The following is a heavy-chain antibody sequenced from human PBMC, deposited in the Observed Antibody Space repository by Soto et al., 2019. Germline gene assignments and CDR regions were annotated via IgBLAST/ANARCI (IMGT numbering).Heavy chain of an antibody. CDR1: GGSISSYY. D-gene: IGHD6-6*01. CDR2: IYTSGST. CDR3: ARVNGSSSPDLYYYYGMDV. Sequence: GPLRASETLSLTCTVSGGSISSYYWSWIRQPAGKGLEWIGRIYTSGSTNYNPSLKSRVTMSVDTSKNQFSLKLSSVTAADTAVYYCARVNGSSSPDLYYYYGMDVWGQGTTVTVSS. V-gene: IGHV4-4*07. J-gene: IGHJ6*02.